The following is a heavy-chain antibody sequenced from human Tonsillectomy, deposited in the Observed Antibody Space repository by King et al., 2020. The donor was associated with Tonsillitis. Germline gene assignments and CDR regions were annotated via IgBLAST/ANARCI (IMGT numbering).Heavy chain of an antibody. CDR2: LSAGGSDT. D-gene: IGHD3-3*01. V-gene: IGHV3-23*04. CDR1: GFTFSNYV. J-gene: IGHJ6*02. CDR3: AKEEAARVFSFGLDV. Sequence: VQLVESGGGLVQPGGSLRLSCAASGFTFSNYVMTWVRQAPGKGLEWVSTLSAGGSDTYYADSVKGRFVISRDNSKNTLYLQMKSLRAADTAVYFCAKEEAARVFSFGLDVWGQGATVTVSS.